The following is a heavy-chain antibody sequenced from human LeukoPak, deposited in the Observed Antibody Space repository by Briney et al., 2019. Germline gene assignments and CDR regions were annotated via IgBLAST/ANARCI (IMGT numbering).Heavy chain of an antibody. CDR2: ISYDGSNK. V-gene: IGHV3-30-3*01. J-gene: IGHJ6*02. CDR1: GFTFSSCD. Sequence: GGSLRLSCAASGFTFSSCDMHWVRQAPGKGLEWVAVISYDGSNKYYADSVKGRFTISRDNSKNTLYLQMNSLRAEDTAVYYCARDYPKRDCSSTSCYLLYYYYGMDVWGQGTTVTVSS. D-gene: IGHD2-2*01. CDR3: ARDYPKRDCSSTSCYLLYYYYGMDV.